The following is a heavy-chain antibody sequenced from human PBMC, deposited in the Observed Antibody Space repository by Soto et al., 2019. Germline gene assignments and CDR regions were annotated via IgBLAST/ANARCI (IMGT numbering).Heavy chain of an antibody. CDR2: IISIFGTA. D-gene: IGHD6-19*01. V-gene: IGHV1-69*01. Sequence: QVQLVQSGAEVKKPGSSVKVSCKASGGTFSSYAISWVRQAPGQGLEWMGGIISIFGTANYAQKFQGRVTITADESTSTAYMELSSLRSEDTAVYYCASPRGLYSSGWYDAFDIWGQGTMVTVSS. J-gene: IGHJ3*02. CDR1: GGTFSSYA. CDR3: ASPRGLYSSGWYDAFDI.